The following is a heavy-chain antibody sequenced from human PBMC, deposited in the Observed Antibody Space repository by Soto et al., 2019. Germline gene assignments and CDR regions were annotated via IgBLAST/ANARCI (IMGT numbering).Heavy chain of an antibody. CDR1: GDTFTNNV. Sequence: GASVKLSCKACGDTFTNNVINWVRQAPGQGLEWMGWMNPNSGNTGYAQKFQGRVTMTRNTSIRTAYIDLSSLSSDDTAVYYCARVMLGGHSDYWGQGTLVTVSS. V-gene: IGHV1-8*01. CDR3: ARVMLGGHSDY. D-gene: IGHD2-15*01. J-gene: IGHJ4*02. CDR2: MNPNSGNT.